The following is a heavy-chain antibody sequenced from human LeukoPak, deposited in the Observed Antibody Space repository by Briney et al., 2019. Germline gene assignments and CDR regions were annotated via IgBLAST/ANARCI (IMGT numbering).Heavy chain of an antibody. D-gene: IGHD3-10*01. CDR2: IYYSGST. Sequence: SETLSLTCTVSGGSISSGDYYWSWIRQPPGKGLGWIGYIYYSGSTYYNPSLKSRVTISVDTSKNQFSLKLSSVTAADTAVYYCARDDLMGSFDYWGQGTLVTVSS. J-gene: IGHJ4*02. V-gene: IGHV4-30-4*01. CDR3: ARDDLMGSFDY. CDR1: GGSISSGDYY.